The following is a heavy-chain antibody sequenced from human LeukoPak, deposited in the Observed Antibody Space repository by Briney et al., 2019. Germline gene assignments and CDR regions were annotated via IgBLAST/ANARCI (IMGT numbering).Heavy chain of an antibody. CDR2: ISSNGGST. Sequence: GGSLRLSCAASGFTFSSYAMHWVRQAPGKGLECVSGISSNGGSTYYANSVKGRFTISRDNSKNTLYLQMGSLRAEDMAVYYCARGPTYYDILTGYYDYWGQGTLVTVSS. D-gene: IGHD3-9*01. CDR3: ARGPTYYDILTGYYDY. J-gene: IGHJ4*02. V-gene: IGHV3-64*01. CDR1: GFTFSSYA.